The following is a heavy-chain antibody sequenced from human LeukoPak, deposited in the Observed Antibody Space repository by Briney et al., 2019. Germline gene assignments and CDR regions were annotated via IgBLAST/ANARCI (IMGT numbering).Heavy chain of an antibody. D-gene: IGHD4-17*01. CDR2: MYYSGST. Sequence: PSETLSLTCTVSGGSISSYYWSWIRQPPGKGLEWIGYMYYSGSTNYNYNPSLKSRVTISVDTSKNQFSLKLSSVTAADTAVYYCARGGTMTTVPLWGQGTLVTVSS. CDR1: GGSISSYY. J-gene: IGHJ4*02. V-gene: IGHV4-59*08. CDR3: ARGGTMTTVPL.